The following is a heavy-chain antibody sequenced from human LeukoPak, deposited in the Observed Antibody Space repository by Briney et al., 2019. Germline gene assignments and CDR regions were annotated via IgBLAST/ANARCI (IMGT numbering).Heavy chain of an antibody. V-gene: IGHV4-59*08. CDR3: ARSLPMCGGDCYPIDY. CDR1: GGSISRYY. CDR2: IYYSGST. J-gene: IGHJ4*02. Sequence: PSETLSLTCTVSGGSISRYYWNWIRQPPGKGLEWIGYIYYSGSTKYNPSLKSRVTISVDTAKNQFSLKLTSVTAADTAVYYCARSLPMCGGDCYPIDYWGQGTLVTVSS. D-gene: IGHD2-21*02.